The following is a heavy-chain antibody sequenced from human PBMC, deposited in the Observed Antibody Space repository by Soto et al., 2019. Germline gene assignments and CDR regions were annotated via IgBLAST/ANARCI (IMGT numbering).Heavy chain of an antibody. J-gene: IGHJ4*02. Sequence: RGGRHTPGEGLEWSGSIFYNGNTYYNPSLKSRVTISVDTSKNHFSLRLNSVTAADTALYYFARQGYDSGPQSLHSWGQGPLVT. D-gene: IGHD3-10*01. CDR3: ARQGYDSGPQSLHS. CDR2: IFYNGNT. V-gene: IGHV4-39*01.